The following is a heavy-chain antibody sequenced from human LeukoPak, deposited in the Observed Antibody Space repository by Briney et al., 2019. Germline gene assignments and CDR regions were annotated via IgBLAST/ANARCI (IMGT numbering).Heavy chain of an antibody. CDR3: ARHPFATPFDH. CDR1: GDSINSFY. V-gene: IGHV4-59*08. J-gene: IGHJ4*02. D-gene: IGHD2-15*01. Sequence: SETLSLTCAVSGDSINSFYWSWIRQPPGKGLEWIGYVFHTGDTNSNPSLKSRVTVSPDTSTSQVSLRLTSGTAADTAVYYCARHPFATPFDHWGRGILVTVSS. CDR2: VFHTGDT.